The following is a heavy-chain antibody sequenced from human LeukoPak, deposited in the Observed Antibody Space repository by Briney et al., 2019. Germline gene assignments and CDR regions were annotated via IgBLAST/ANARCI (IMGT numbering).Heavy chain of an antibody. V-gene: IGHV3-7*04. CDR2: IKQDGSEK. D-gene: IGHD2-2*01. J-gene: IGHJ6*03. CDR3: ARTPAAMRGWYYYYYMDV. Sequence: GGSLRLSCAASGFTFSSYWMSWVRQAPGHGLEWVANIKQDGSEKYYVDSVKGRFTIPRENAKNSLYLQMNSLRAEDTAVYYCARTPAAMRGWYYYYYMDVWGKGTTVTVSS. CDR1: GFTFSSYW.